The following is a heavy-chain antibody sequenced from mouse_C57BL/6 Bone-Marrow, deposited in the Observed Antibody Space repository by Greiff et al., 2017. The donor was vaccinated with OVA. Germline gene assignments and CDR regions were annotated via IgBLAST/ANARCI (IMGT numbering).Heavy chain of an antibody. D-gene: IGHD1-1*01. CDR3: ASRDYGSSYWFAY. J-gene: IGHJ3*01. CDR2: IHPNSGST. CDR1: GYTFTSYW. V-gene: IGHV1-64*01. Sequence: QVQLQQPGAELVKPGASVKLSCKASGYTFTSYWMHWVKQRPGQGLEWLGMIHPNSGSTNYNEKFKSKATLTVDKYSSTAYMQLSSLTSEDSAVYYCASRDYGSSYWFAYWGQGTLVTVSA.